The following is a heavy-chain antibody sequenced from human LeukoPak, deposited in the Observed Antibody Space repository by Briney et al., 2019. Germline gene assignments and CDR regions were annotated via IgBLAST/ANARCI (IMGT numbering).Heavy chain of an antibody. CDR3: AKAGSTAWTAADY. CDR1: GFTFSSYS. J-gene: IGHJ4*02. CDR2: ISYDGSNK. V-gene: IGHV3-30-3*01. Sequence: GGSLRLSCAAPGFTFSSYSIHWVRQAPGKGLEWVAAISYDGSNKYYADSVKGRFTISRDDSKNTLYLQMDSLRVDDTAVYYCAKAGSTAWTAADYWGQGTLVTVSS. D-gene: IGHD2-2*01.